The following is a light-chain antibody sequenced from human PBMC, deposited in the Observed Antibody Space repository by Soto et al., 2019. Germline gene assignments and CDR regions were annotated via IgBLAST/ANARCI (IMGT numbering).Light chain of an antibody. CDR3: ISYAGSNTMI. J-gene: IGLJ2*01. V-gene: IGLV2-8*01. CDR2: EVS. CDR1: SSDIGAYNY. Sequence: QSALTQPPSASGSPGQSVTISCTGTSSDIGAYNYVAWYQQHPGKAPKLLISEVSQRPSGVPDRFSGSKSGNTASLTVSGRQAEDEADYYCISYAGSNTMIFGGGTKLTVL.